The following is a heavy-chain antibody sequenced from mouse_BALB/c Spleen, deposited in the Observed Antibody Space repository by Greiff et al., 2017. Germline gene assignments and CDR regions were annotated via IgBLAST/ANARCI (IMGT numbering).Heavy chain of an antibody. CDR3: ARDGWLLRY. CDR2: ISSGGSYT. D-gene: IGHD2-3*01. J-gene: IGHJ3*01. V-gene: IGHV5-9-4*01. CDR1: GFTFSSYA. Sequence: EVMLVESGGGLVQPGGSLKLSCAASGFTFSSYAMSWVRQSPEKRLEWVAEISSGGSYTYYPDTVTGRFTISRDNAKNTLYLEMSSLRSEDTAMYYCARDGWLLRYWGQGTLVTVSA.